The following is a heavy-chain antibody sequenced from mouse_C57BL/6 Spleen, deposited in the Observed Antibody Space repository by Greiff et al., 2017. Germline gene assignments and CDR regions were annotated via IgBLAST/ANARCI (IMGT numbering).Heavy chain of an antibody. Sequence: VQLQQSGPELVKPGASVKISCKASGYTFTDYYMNWVKQSHGKSLEWIGDINPNNGGTSYNQKFKGKATLTVDKSSSTAYMELRSLTSEDSAVYYCARSLTGTRYFDVWGTGTTVTVSS. V-gene: IGHV1-26*01. CDR3: ARSLTGTRYFDV. CDR1: GYTFTDYY. D-gene: IGHD4-1*01. CDR2: INPNNGGT. J-gene: IGHJ1*03.